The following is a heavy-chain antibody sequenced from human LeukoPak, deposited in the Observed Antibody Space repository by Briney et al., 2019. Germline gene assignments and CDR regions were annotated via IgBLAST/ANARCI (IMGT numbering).Heavy chain of an antibody. CDR1: GFRFSTYW. Sequence: GSLRLSCAASGFRFSTYWMSWVRQAPGKGLEWVANIKQDGSEKYYVDSVKGRFTISRDNAKNSLYLQMNSLRAEDTAVYYCANGGTYSSGPWGQGTLVTVSS. V-gene: IGHV3-7*01. J-gene: IGHJ5*02. CDR2: IKQDGSEK. CDR3: ANGGTYSSGP. D-gene: IGHD3-22*01.